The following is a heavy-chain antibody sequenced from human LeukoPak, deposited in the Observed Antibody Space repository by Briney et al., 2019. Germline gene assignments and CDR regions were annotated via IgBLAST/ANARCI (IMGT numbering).Heavy chain of an antibody. CDR3: ATAYYYATAD. CDR1: GFTFSSYW. CDR2: IKPDGSEK. Sequence: AGGSLRLSCAASGFTFSSYWMSWVRQAPGKGLEWVANIKPDGSEKYYVDSVKGRFTISRDNPRNSLYLQMNSLSAEDTAVYYCATAYYYATADWGQGTLVTVSS. D-gene: IGHD3-10*01. V-gene: IGHV3-7*01. J-gene: IGHJ4*02.